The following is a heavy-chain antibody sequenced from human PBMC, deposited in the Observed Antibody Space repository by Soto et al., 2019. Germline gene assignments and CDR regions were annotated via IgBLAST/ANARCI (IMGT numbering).Heavy chain of an antibody. Sequence: QVHLVQSGSEIKKPGASVKVSCKAFGYTFTSYGIVWVRQAPGQGLEWMGWISVYNDNTNYAQKFQGRVTMTTEPSSSTAYMELRSLKSDDTAVYYCARIGFDGHWGQGTLVTVSS. CDR1: GYTFTSYG. D-gene: IGHD3-9*01. J-gene: IGHJ1*01. CDR3: ARIGFDGH. CDR2: ISVYNDNT. V-gene: IGHV1-18*01.